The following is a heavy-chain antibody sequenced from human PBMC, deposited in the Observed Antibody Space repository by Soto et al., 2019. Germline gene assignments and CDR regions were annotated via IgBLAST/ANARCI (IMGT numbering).Heavy chain of an antibody. Sequence: PGGSLRLACAASGFTFSSYAMHWVRQAPGQGLEWVAVISYDVSNKYYADSVKGRFTISRDNSKNTLYLQMNSLRAEDTAVYFCARDPSLLWFGETVRGMDVWVQGTTVTVSS. CDR2: ISYDVSNK. D-gene: IGHD3-10*01. CDR1: GFTFSSYA. V-gene: IGHV3-30-3*01. J-gene: IGHJ6*02. CDR3: ARDPSLLWFGETVRGMDV.